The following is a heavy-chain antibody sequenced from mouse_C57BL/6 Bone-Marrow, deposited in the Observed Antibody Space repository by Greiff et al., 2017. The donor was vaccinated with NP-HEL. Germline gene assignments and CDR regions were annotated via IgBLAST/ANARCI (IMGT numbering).Heavy chain of an antibody. CDR2: IYPGSGNT. CDR1: GYTFTDYY. V-gene: IGHV1-76*01. J-gene: IGHJ2*01. D-gene: IGHD5-5*01. CDR3: ARHYQGYFDY. Sequence: VMLVESGAELVRPGASVKLSCKASGYTFTDYYINWVKQRPGQGLEWIARIYPGSGNTYYNEKFKGKATLTAEKSSSTAYMQLSSLTSEDSAVYFCARHYQGYFDYWGQGTTLTVSS.